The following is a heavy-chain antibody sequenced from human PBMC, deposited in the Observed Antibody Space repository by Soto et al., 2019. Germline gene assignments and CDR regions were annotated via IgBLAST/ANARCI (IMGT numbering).Heavy chain of an antibody. D-gene: IGHD6-6*01. CDR2: IYYSGST. CDR3: ASGYSSSSVDY. Sequence: SETLSLTCTVSGGSISSGGYYWSWIRQHPGKGLEWIGYIYYSGSTYYNPSLKSRVTISVDTSKNQFSLKLSSVTAADTAVYYCASGYSSSSVDYWGQGTLVTVSS. V-gene: IGHV4-31*03. CDR1: GGSISSGGYY. J-gene: IGHJ4*02.